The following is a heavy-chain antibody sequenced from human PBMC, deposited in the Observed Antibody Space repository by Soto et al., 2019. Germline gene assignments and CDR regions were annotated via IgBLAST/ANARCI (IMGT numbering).Heavy chain of an antibody. D-gene: IGHD3-16*01. Sequence: VASVKVSCKVAGHSLTDLSMHWVRQGPGRGLEWLGGFDPEEGEIIYAQNFQGRIRLTEDTSTDTAFMELNSLKSEDTAIYYCATTRTTYVYDFDSWGQGXLVTVYS. CDR3: ATTRTTYVYDFDS. CDR1: GHSLTDLS. V-gene: IGHV1-24*01. J-gene: IGHJ4*02. CDR2: FDPEEGEI.